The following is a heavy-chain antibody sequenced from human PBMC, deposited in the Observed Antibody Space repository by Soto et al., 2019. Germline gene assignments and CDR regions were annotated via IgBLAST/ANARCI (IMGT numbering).Heavy chain of an antibody. CDR3: ATPQDYDGCLDS. V-gene: IGHV1-69*02. CDR2: IIPILGIA. J-gene: IGHJ4*02. D-gene: IGHD3-22*01. Sequence: GASGKVSCKASGGTFSSYTMSWVRQAPGQGLEWMGRIIPILGIANYAQKFQGRLTLTRDTRGNTAYLELNSLISEDTAVYYCATPQDYDGCLDSWGQGTLVTVSS. CDR1: GGTFSSYT.